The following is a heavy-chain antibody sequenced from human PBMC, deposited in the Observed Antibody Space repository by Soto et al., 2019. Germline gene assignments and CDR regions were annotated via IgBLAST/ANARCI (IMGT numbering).Heavy chain of an antibody. CDR2: IYHSGST. CDR1: GGSISSGGYS. V-gene: IGHV4-30-2*01. J-gene: IGHJ5*02. CDR3: ARSTHDYGDYSWFDP. D-gene: IGHD4-17*01. Sequence: PSETLSLTCAVSGGSISSGGYSWSWIRQPPGKGLEWIGYIYHSGSTYYNPSLKSRVTISVDRSKNQFSLKLSSVTAADTAVYYCARSTHDYGDYSWFDPWGQGTLVTVSS.